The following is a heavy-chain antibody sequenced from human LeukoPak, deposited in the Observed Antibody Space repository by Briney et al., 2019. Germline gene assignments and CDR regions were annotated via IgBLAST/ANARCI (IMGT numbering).Heavy chain of an antibody. Sequence: PGGSLRLSCAASGFTVSSNYMSWVRQAPGQGLEWVSAIRGDGSTYYADSVKGRFTISRDNSKNTLFVQMNSLRADDTAVYYCTSGRLGTAGIFEYWGQGTLVTVSS. D-gene: IGHD6-25*01. V-gene: IGHV3-53*01. CDR3: TSGRLGTAGIFEY. CDR1: GFTVSSNY. J-gene: IGHJ4*02. CDR2: IRGDGST.